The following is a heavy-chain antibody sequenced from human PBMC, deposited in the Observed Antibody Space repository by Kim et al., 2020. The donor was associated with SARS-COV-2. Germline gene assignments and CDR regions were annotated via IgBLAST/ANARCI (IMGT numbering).Heavy chain of an antibody. D-gene: IGHD2-15*01. CDR1: GGSISSSSYY. J-gene: IGHJ6*02. V-gene: IGHV4-39*07. Sequence: SETLSLTCTVSGGSISSSSYYWGWIRQPPGKRLEWIGSIYYSGSTYYNPSLKSRVTISVDTSKNQFSLKLSSVTAADTAVYYCARDRQREGGYCSGGSCYGGMDVWGQGTTVTVSS. CDR2: IYYSGST. CDR3: ARDRQREGGYCSGGSCYGGMDV.